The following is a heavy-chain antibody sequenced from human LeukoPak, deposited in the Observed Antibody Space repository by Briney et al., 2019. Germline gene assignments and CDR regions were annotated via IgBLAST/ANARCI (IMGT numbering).Heavy chain of an antibody. CDR3: ARDKNYDILTGYYGIIDV. Sequence: SVKVSCKASGGTFNSYTISWVRQAPGQGREGMGGIIAILGIANYAQKFQGRVTINADKYTSKDYMELSSMRYEDTGVYYCARDKNYDILTGYYGIIDVWGKGTTVTVSS. V-gene: IGHV1-69*10. D-gene: IGHD3-9*01. CDR2: IIAILGIA. CDR1: GGTFNSYT. J-gene: IGHJ6*03.